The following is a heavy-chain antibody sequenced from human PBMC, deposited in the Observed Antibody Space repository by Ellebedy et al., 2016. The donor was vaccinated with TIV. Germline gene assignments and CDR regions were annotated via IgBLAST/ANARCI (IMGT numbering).Heavy chain of an antibody. CDR2: IDYSGST. J-gene: IGHJ5*02. CDR3: ARAEREGYCSGGSCSTWFDP. V-gene: IGHV4-31*03. Sequence: SETLSLXXTVSDGSIRRGGYYWSWIRQHPGKGLEWIGYIDYSGSTYYNPSLKSRLKISVDTSKNQFSLRLSSVTAADTAVYYCARAEREGYCSGGSCSTWFDPWGQGTLVTVSS. CDR1: DGSIRRGGYY. D-gene: IGHD2-15*01.